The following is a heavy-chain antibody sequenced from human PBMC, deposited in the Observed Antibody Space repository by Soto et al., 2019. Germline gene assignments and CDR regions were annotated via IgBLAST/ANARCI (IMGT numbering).Heavy chain of an antibody. Sequence: PGGSLRLSCAASGFTFSSYAMHWVRQAPGKGLEWVAVISYDGSNKYYADSVKGRFTISRDNSKNTLYLQMNSLRAEDTAVYYCARDRLYDSLKDNYYYYGMDVWGQGTTVTVSS. CDR2: ISYDGSNK. V-gene: IGHV3-30-3*01. CDR1: GFTFSSYA. J-gene: IGHJ6*02. D-gene: IGHD3-16*02. CDR3: ARDRLYDSLKDNYYYYGMDV.